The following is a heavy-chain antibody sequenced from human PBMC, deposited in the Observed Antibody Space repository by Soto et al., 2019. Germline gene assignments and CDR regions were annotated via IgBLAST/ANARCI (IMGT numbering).Heavy chain of an antibody. CDR3: GPDTLDY. CDR1: GFMFSSHG. V-gene: IGHV3-33*01. Sequence: QVQLVESGGGVAQPGRSLRLSCAASGFMFSSHGMHWIRQAPGKGLEWVAVIWYDGSNKYYADSVKGRFTISRDNSKNTLYLQMNSLRVEATAVYYCGPDTLDYWGQGTLVTVSS. J-gene: IGHJ4*02. CDR2: IWYDGSNK.